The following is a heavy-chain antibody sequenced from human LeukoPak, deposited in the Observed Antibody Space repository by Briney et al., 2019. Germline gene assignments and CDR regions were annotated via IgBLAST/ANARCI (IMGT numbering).Heavy chain of an antibody. CDR1: GGSISSYY. CDR3: ARSAAADWYFDL. CDR2: IYYSGST. Sequence: PSETLSLTCTVSGGSISSYYWSWIRQPPGKGLEWIGYIYYSGSTNYNPSLKSRVTISVDTSKNQFSLKLSSVTAADTAVYYCARSAAADWYFDLWGRGTLVTVSS. J-gene: IGHJ2*01. V-gene: IGHV4-59*01. D-gene: IGHD6-13*01.